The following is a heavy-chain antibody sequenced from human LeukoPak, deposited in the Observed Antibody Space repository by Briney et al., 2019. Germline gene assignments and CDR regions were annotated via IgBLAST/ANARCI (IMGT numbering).Heavy chain of an antibody. CDR1: GFTFSRNW. J-gene: IGHJ3*01. D-gene: IGHD3-22*01. Sequence: GGSLRLSCAASGFTFSRNWMNWVRQAPGKGLEWVANINQDGSEKYYVDSVKDRFTISRDNAKNSLYLQMNSLRAEDTAVYYCARVGDYYDSKWGQGTMVTVSS. CDR2: INQDGSEK. V-gene: IGHV3-7*01. CDR3: ARVGDYYDSK.